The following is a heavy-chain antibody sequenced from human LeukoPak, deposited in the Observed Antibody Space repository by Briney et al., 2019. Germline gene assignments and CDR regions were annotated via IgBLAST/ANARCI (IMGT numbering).Heavy chain of an antibody. Sequence: KTSETLSLTCAVYGGSFSGYYWRWIRQPPGKGLEWIGEINHSGSTNYNPSLKSRVTISVDTSKNQLSLKMSSVTAADTAVYYCTITTGTTLGLMGYWGQGTLVTVSS. D-gene: IGHD1-1*01. CDR2: INHSGST. V-gene: IGHV4-34*01. CDR3: TITTGTTLGLMGY. CDR1: GGSFSGYY. J-gene: IGHJ4*02.